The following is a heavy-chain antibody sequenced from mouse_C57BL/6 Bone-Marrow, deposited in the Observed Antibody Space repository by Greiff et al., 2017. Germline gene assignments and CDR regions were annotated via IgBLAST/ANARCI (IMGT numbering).Heavy chain of an antibody. CDR2: IDPETGGT. CDR3: TRVVRDY. D-gene: IGHD1-1*01. V-gene: IGHV1-15*01. J-gene: IGHJ2*01. CDR1: GYTFTDYE. Sequence: VQLQQSGAELVRPGASVTLSCKASGYTFTDYEMHWVKQTPVHGLEWIGAIDPETGGTAYNQKFKGKAILTADKSSSKAYMELRSLTSEDSAVYYCTRVVRDYWGQGTTLTVSS.